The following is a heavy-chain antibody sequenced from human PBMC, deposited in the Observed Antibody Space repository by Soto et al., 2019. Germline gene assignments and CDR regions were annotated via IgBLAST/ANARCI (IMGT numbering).Heavy chain of an antibody. V-gene: IGHV3-11*01. Sequence: QVQLVESGGGLVKPGGSLRLSCAASGFTFSDYYMSWIRQAPGKGLEWVSYISSSGSTIYYADSVKVRFTISRDNAKNSLYLQMNSLRAEDTAVYYCARVANHPYYDFWSGYFDYWGQGTLVTVSA. D-gene: IGHD3-3*01. CDR3: ARVANHPYYDFWSGYFDY. CDR1: GFTFSDYY. CDR2: ISSSGSTI. J-gene: IGHJ4*02.